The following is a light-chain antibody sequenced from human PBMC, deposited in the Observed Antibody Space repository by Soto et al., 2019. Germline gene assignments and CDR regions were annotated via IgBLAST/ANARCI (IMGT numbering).Light chain of an antibody. CDR3: QQADRFPLT. Sequence: DIRRTQSPSSVSASVGDRVTITCRASQGISRWLDWYQQKPGKAPKLLIYGASSVQSGVPSRFSCCGSGTDLTLTFSSLHPEDFATYYCQQADRFPLTFGGGTKVDIK. CDR2: GAS. J-gene: IGKJ4*01. V-gene: IGKV1-12*01. CDR1: QGISRW.